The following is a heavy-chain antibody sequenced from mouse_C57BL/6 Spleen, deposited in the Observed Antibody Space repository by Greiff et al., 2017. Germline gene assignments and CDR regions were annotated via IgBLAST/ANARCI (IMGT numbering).Heavy chain of an antibody. D-gene: IGHD2-4*01. V-gene: IGHV1-82*01. Sequence: VKLMESGPELVKPGASVKISCKASGYAFSSSWMNWVKQRPGKGLEWIGRIYPGDGDTNYNGKFKGKATLTADKSSSTAYMQLSSLTSEDSAVYFCADDYEAYWGQGTLVTVSA. CDR2: IYPGDGDT. CDR1: GYAFSSSW. CDR3: ADDYEAY. J-gene: IGHJ3*01.